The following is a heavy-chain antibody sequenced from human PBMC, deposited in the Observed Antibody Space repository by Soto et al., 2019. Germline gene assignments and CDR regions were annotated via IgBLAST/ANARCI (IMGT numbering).Heavy chain of an antibody. J-gene: IGHJ6*03. Sequence: ASETLSLTCAVYGGSFTDYYWSWVRQPPGKGLEWIGQINHTGGTNYNPSLTSRVTISVDKSKNQFSLEMKSVTAADTAVYYCARGGYYFYMDVWGKGTTVTVSS. CDR2: INHTGGT. CDR3: ARGGYYFYMDV. CDR1: GGSFTDYY. V-gene: IGHV4-34*01.